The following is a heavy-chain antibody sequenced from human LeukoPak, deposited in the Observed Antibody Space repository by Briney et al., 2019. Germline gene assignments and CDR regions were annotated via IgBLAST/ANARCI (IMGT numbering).Heavy chain of an antibody. Sequence: GASVKVSCKASGYTFTSYYMHWVRQAPGQGLEWMGIINPSGGSTSYAQKFQGRVTMTRDMSTSTVYMELSSLRSEDTAVYYCARAFIAAADLDYWGQGTLVTVSS. CDR3: ARAFIAAADLDY. CDR2: INPSGGST. D-gene: IGHD6-13*01. CDR1: GYTFTSYY. V-gene: IGHV1-46*01. J-gene: IGHJ4*02.